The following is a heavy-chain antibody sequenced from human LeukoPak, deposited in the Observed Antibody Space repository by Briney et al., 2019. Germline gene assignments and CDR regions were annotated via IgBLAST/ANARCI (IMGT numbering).Heavy chain of an antibody. CDR1: GFTFSSHG. CDR3: TKRGTVTTFGHCDF. D-gene: IGHD4-17*01. Sequence: GGSLRLSCAASGFTFSSHGMHWVRQAPGKGLEWVAFIRYDGSNKYYADSVKGRFTISRDNSKNTLYLQMHSLRAEDTAIYYCTKRGTVTTFGHCDFWGQGTLVTVSS. J-gene: IGHJ4*02. V-gene: IGHV3-30*02. CDR2: IRYDGSNK.